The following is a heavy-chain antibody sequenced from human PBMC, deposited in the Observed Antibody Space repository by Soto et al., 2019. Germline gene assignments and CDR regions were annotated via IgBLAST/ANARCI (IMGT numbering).Heavy chain of an antibody. J-gene: IGHJ6*02. CDR2: ISPYTGNT. CDR1: GYIFVNYG. CDR3: VMVDNYVTPTPQDV. D-gene: IGHD3-16*01. V-gene: IGHV1-18*01. Sequence: QVQLVQSGDEVKKPGASVKVSCKASGYIFVNYGIAWLRQAPGQGLEWMGWISPYTGNTHSATKVQGRLTMTTDTSPSTAYMDLGSLTSDDTAVYYCVMVDNYVTPTPQDVWGQGNTVTVSS.